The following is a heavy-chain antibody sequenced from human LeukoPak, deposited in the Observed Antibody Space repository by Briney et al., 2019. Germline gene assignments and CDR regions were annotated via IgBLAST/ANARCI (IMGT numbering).Heavy chain of an antibody. J-gene: IGHJ3*02. CDR2: IYYSGST. D-gene: IGHD3-10*01. CDR1: GGSISSYY. V-gene: IGHV4-59*08. CDR3: ASPYYYGSGNAFDI. Sequence: PSETLSLTCTVSGGSISSYYWSWIRQPPGKGLEWIGYIYYSGSTNYNPSLKSRVTISVDTSKNQFSLKLSSVTAADTAVYYCASPYYYGSGNAFDIWGQGTMVTVSS.